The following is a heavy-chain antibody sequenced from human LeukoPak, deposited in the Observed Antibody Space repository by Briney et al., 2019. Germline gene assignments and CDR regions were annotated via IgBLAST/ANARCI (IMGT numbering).Heavy chain of an antibody. CDR1: GFTFSSYW. J-gene: IGHJ6*02. Sequence: TGGSLRPSCAASGFTFSSYWMSWVRQAPGKGLEWVANIKQDGSEKYYVDSVKGRFTISRDNAKNSLYLQMNSPRAEDTAVYYCARSPTSGYDFWSGYYYYGMDVWGQGTTVTVSS. V-gene: IGHV3-7*03. CDR3: ARSPTSGYDFWSGYYYYGMDV. D-gene: IGHD3-3*01. CDR2: IKQDGSEK.